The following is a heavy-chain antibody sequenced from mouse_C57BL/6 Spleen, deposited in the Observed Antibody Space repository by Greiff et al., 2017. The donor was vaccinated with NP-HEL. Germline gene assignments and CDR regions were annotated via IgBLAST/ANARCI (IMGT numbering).Heavy chain of an antibody. J-gene: IGHJ3*01. CDR2: IRNKANNQAT. V-gene: IGHV6-6*01. Sequence: EVMLVESGGGLVQPGGSMKLSCAASGFTFSDAWMDWVRQSPEKGLEWVAEIRNKANNQATYYAESVKGRFTISRDDSKRSVYLQMNSLRAEDTGIYYCTSYTVVSPLAYWGQGTLVTVSA. CDR1: GFTFSDAW. D-gene: IGHD1-1*01. CDR3: TSYTVVSPLAY.